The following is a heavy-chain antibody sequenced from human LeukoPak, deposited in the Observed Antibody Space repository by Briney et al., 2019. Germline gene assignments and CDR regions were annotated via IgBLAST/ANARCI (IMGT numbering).Heavy chain of an antibody. D-gene: IGHD3-22*01. Sequence: SETLSLTCTVSGGSISSYYWSWIRQPAGKGLEWIGRIYTSGRPPSNPSLTSRVTMSVVTSKNQFSLKLSSVTAADTAVYYCARDRETYYYDSSGHTVGDYFDYWGQGTLVTVSS. J-gene: IGHJ4*02. V-gene: IGHV4-4*07. CDR2: IYTSGRP. CDR1: GGSISSYY. CDR3: ARDRETYYYDSSGHTVGDYFDY.